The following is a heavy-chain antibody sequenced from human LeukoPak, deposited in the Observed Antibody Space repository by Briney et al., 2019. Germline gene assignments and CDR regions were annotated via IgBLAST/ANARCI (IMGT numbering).Heavy chain of an antibody. V-gene: IGHV4-39*01. CDR1: GGSISSNSYY. J-gene: IGHJ5*02. CDR3: ARQSRNNWFDP. Sequence: SETLSLTCTVSGGSISSNSYYWGWIRQPPGKGLEWIGSIYSSGSTYYNPSLKSRVTISVDTSKNQFSLKVSSVTAADTAVYYGARQSRNNWFDPWGQGTLVTVSS. CDR2: IYSSGST.